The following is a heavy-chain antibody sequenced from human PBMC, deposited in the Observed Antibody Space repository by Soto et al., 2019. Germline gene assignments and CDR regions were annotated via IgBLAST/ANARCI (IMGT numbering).Heavy chain of an antibody. Sequence: QVQLVESGGGVVQPGRSLRLSCAASGFTFSSYGMHWVRQAPGKGLEWVAVIWYDGSNKYYADSVKGRFTSSRDNSKNTLYVQMNSLRAEDSAVYYCAREFIKGGDGATYMDVWGKGTTVTVSS. CDR2: IWYDGSNK. J-gene: IGHJ6*03. V-gene: IGHV3-33*01. CDR1: GFTFSSYG. D-gene: IGHD2-21*02. CDR3: AREFIKGGDGATYMDV.